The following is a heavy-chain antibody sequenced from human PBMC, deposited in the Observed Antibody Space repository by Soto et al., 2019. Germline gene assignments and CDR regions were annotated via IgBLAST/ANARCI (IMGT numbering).Heavy chain of an antibody. Sequence: QITLKESGPTLVRPTQTLTLTCAFSGFSLSTSGVGVGWIRQPPGKALEWLAVIYWDDSKHYSPSLRSRLTIIKDTSKTQVVLTMTNMDPMDTGTYYCAHKGPEDWALEYWGQGTLVTVSS. CDR1: GFSLSTSGVG. CDR3: AHKGPEDWALEY. V-gene: IGHV2-5*02. J-gene: IGHJ4*02. CDR2: IYWDDSK. D-gene: IGHD3-9*01.